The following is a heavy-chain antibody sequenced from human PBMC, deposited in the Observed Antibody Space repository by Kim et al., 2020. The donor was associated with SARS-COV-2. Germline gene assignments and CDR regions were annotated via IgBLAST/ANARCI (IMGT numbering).Heavy chain of an antibody. CDR2: IIPIIGTA. D-gene: IGHD1-1*01. J-gene: IGHJ6*02. V-gene: IGHV1-69*13. CDR3: ARCGELEQSPYFYGMDI. Sequence: SVKVSCKASGGTFSSYAISWVRQAPGQGLEWMGGIIPIIGTANYAQKFQGRVTIPADESTSTAYMELSSLRSEDTAVYYCARCGELEQSPYFYGMDIWGPGTTV. CDR1: GGTFSSYA.